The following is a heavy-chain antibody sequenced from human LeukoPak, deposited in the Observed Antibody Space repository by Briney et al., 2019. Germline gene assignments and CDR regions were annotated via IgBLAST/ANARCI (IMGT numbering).Heavy chain of an antibody. CDR3: ARTYCSSTNCPLDY. CDR2: INSDGSST. Sequence: PGGSLRLSCAASGFTFSSYWMHWVRQAPGKGLVWVSRINSDGSSTSYAGSVKGRFTISRDNAKNTLYLQMNSLRAEDTAVYYCARTYCSSTNCPLDYWGQGTLVTVSS. V-gene: IGHV3-74*01. D-gene: IGHD2-2*01. J-gene: IGHJ4*02. CDR1: GFTFSSYW.